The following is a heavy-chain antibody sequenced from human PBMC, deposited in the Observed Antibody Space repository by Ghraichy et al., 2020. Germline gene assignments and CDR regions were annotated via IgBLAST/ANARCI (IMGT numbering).Heavy chain of an antibody. CDR1: GFTFNMYN. D-gene: IGHD2-8*01. V-gene: IGHV3-48*02. CDR3: ARDYLYDYSFDL. CDR2: INTDATNI. Sequence: GESLNISCAASGFTFNMYNMNWVRQAPGKGLEWVSYINTDATNIHYADSVKGRFTISRDNAEDSLYLQMNSLGDEDTAVYYCARDYLYDYSFDLWGQGTLVTVSP. J-gene: IGHJ4*02.